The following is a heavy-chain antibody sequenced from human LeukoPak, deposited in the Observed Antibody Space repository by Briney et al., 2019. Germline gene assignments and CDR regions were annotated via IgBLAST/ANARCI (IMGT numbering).Heavy chain of an antibody. V-gene: IGHV4-34*01. J-gene: IGHJ6*03. CDR3: AREVTHRKRNYYYYYMDV. CDR1: GGSFSGYY. Sequence: PSETLSLTCAVYGGSFSGYYWSWIRQPPGKGLEWIGEINHSGSTNYNPSLKSRVTISVDTFKNQFSLKLSSVTAADTAVYYCAREVTHRKRNYYYYYMDVWGKGTTVTVSS. D-gene: IGHD5-24*01. CDR2: INHSGST.